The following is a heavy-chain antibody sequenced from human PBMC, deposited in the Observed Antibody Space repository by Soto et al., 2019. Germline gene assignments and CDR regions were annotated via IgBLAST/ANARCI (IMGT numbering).Heavy chain of an antibody. J-gene: IGHJ5*02. D-gene: IGHD3-22*01. Sequence: GESLKISFRTSGYRFTSYWIAWVRQMPGKGLEWMGIIFPSDSDTRYSPSLQGQVTISADRSTSTVFLQWASLKASDTAVYFCARKDKSGYFNWFDPWGQGTLVTVSS. CDR3: ARKDKSGYFNWFDP. V-gene: IGHV5-51*01. CDR2: IFPSDSDT. CDR1: GYRFTSYW.